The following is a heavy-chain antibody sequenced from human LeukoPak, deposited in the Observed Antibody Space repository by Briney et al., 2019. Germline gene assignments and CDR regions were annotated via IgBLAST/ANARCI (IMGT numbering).Heavy chain of an antibody. D-gene: IGHD6-13*01. J-gene: IGHJ6*02. CDR3: ARGQGRREAGYSSSWSRYYYYYGMDV. Sequence: PSETLSLTCTVSGGSISSYYWSWIRQPPGKGLEGIGYIYYSGSTNYNPSLKSRVTISVDTSKNQFSLKLSSVTAADTAVYYCARGQGRREAGYSSSWSRYYYYYGMDVWGQGTTVTVSS. V-gene: IGHV4-59*08. CDR2: IYYSGST. CDR1: GGSISSYY.